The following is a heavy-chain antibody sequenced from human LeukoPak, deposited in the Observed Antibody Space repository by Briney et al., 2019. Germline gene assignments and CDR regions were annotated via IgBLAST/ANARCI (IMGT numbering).Heavy chain of an antibody. J-gene: IGHJ3*02. CDR2: IYYSGST. CDR3: ARDGGSSWYLAFDI. V-gene: IGHV4-59*01. D-gene: IGHD6-13*01. CDR1: GGSISSYY. Sequence: SETLSLTCTVSGGSISSYYWSWIRQPPGKGLEWIGYIYYSGSTNYNPSLKSRVTISVDTSKNQFSLKLSSVTAADTAVYYCARDGGSSWYLAFDIWGQGTMVTVSS.